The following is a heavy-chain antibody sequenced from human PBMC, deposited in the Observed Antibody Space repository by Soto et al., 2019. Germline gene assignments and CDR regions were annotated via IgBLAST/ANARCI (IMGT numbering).Heavy chain of an antibody. CDR1: GFTFSSYG. Sequence: GGSLRLSCAASGFTFSSYGMHLVRQAPGKGLEWVAVIWYDGSNKYYADSVKGRFTISRDNSKNTLYLQMNSLRAEDTAVYYCARDFVSYTTHYYYYYYMDVWGKGTTVTVSS. J-gene: IGHJ6*03. D-gene: IGHD2-2*02. V-gene: IGHV3-33*01. CDR3: ARDFVSYTTHYYYYYYMDV. CDR2: IWYDGSNK.